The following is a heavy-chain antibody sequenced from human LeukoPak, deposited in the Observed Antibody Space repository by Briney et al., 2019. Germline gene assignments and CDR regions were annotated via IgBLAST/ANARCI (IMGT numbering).Heavy chain of an antibody. D-gene: IGHD3-3*01. CDR1: GFTYSSYD. V-gene: IGHV3-23*01. CDR3: AKDEPRTGVAADHAFDI. CDR2: ISGSGDNR. Sequence: GGSLRLPCAVSGFTYSSYDMSCVRQAPGKGLEWVSAISGSGDNRYYTDSVKGRFHISRDNSKNTLYLQMNSLRAEDTAVYYCAKDEPRTGVAADHAFDIWGQGTVVTVSS. J-gene: IGHJ3*02.